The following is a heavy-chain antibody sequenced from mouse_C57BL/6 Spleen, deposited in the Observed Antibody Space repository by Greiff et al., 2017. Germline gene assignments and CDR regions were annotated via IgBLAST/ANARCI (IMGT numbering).Heavy chain of an antibody. D-gene: IGHD3-2*02. CDR2: IYPGNSDT. Sequence: VQLKQSGTVLARPGASVKMSCKTSGYTFTSYWMHWVKQRPGQGLEWIGAIYPGNSDTSYNQKFKGKAKLTAVTSASTAYMELSSLTNEDSAVYYCTRLDSSGDYYAMDYWGQGTSVTVSS. V-gene: IGHV1-5*01. J-gene: IGHJ4*01. CDR3: TRLDSSGDYYAMDY. CDR1: GYTFTSYW.